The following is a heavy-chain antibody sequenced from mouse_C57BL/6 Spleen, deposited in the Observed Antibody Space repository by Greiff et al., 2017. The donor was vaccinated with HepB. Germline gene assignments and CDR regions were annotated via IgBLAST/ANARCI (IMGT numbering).Heavy chain of an antibody. V-gene: IGHV1-15*01. J-gene: IGHJ2*01. Sequence: SGAELVRPGASVTLSCKASGYTFTDYEMHWVKQTPVHGLEWIGAIDPETGGTAYNQKFKGKAILTADKSSSTAYMELRSLTSEDSAVYYCTRDVITTVVARGYFDYWGQGTTLTVSS. CDR1: GYTFTDYE. CDR2: IDPETGGT. D-gene: IGHD1-1*01. CDR3: TRDVITTVVARGYFDY.